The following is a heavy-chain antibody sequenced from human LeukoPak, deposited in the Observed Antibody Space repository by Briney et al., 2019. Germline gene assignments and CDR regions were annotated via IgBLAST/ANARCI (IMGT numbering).Heavy chain of an antibody. J-gene: IGHJ4*02. CDR3: ARQNTPHGNFDY. D-gene: IGHD1-26*01. CDR2: IGTAGDT. Sequence: GGSLRLSCAASGFTLSSYAMHWVRQPAGKGLEWVSAIGTAGDTFYPGSVKGRFTISRENAKKSLFLQMNSLRAEDTAVYYCARQNTPHGNFDYWGQGTLVTVSS. CDR1: GFTLSSYA. V-gene: IGHV3-13*01.